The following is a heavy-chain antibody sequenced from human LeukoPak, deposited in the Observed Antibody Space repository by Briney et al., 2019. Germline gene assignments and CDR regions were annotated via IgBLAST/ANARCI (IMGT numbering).Heavy chain of an antibody. CDR1: GFIFSNYG. D-gene: IGHD6-19*01. Sequence: GGSLRLSCAASGFIFSNYGMHWVRQAPGKGLEWVAFIRYDGSNKFYADSVKGRFTISRDKSKHILFLQMNSLRAEDTAVYYCATMQWLEGVDWFDPWGQGTLVTVSS. V-gene: IGHV3-30*02. CDR2: IRYDGSNK. CDR3: ATMQWLEGVDWFDP. J-gene: IGHJ5*02.